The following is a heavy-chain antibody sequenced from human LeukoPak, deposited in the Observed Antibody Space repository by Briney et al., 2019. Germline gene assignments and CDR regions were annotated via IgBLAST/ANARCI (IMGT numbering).Heavy chain of an antibody. CDR3: TRGAGWLIDY. V-gene: IGHV4-59*01. Sequence: SETLSLTRTVSGGSISDYYRGWIRQPPGKGLEWIGYFYNSGSSTYNPSLKSRVTISVDTSKEQFSLKVNSVTAADTAVYYCTRGAGWLIDYWGQGILVTVSS. D-gene: IGHD3-16*01. CDR2: FYNSGSS. CDR1: GGSISDYY. J-gene: IGHJ4*02.